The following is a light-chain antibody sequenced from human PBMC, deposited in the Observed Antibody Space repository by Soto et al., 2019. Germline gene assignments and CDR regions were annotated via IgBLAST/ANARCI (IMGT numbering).Light chain of an antibody. V-gene: IGLV2-14*01. J-gene: IGLJ1*01. CDR3: SSYASSGTLV. CDR2: DVG. Sequence: QSVLTQPASVSGSPGQSITISCTGTSSDVGGYNYVSWYQQYPGKAPKLIIYDVGDRPSGVSNRFSGSKSGNTASLTISGLQAEDEADYYCSSYASSGTLVFGTGTKVTVL. CDR1: SSDVGGYNY.